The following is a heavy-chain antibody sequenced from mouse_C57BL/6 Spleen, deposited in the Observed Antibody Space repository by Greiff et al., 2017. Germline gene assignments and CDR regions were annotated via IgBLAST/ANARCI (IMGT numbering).Heavy chain of an antibody. V-gene: IGHV14-4*01. D-gene: IGHD4-1*01. Sequence: VQLQQSGAELVRPGASVKLSCTASGFNFKDDYMHWVKQRPEQGLEWIGWIDPENGDTEYASKFQGKATITADTSSNTAYLQLSSLTSEDTAVYYCALTGGGAYWGQGTLVTVSA. J-gene: IGHJ3*01. CDR3: ALTGGGAY. CDR2: IDPENGDT. CDR1: GFNFKDDY.